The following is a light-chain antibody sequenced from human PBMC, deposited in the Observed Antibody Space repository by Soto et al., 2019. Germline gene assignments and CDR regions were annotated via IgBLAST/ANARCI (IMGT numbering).Light chain of an antibody. CDR2: DAS. V-gene: IGKV1-5*01. CDR3: QQYSSYSRT. CDR1: QGISTW. J-gene: IGKJ5*01. Sequence: DIQMTQSPYTLSASVGDRVTITCRASQGISTWLAWYQQKPGTAPKLLIYDASSLESGVPSRFSGSGSGTEFTLTISSLQPDDYATYYCQQYSSYSRTFGQGPRLEI.